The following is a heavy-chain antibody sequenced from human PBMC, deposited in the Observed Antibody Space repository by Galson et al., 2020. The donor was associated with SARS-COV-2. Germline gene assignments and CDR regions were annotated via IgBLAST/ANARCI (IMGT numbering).Heavy chain of an antibody. V-gene: IGHV3-21*01. J-gene: IGHJ3*02. Sequence: GESLKISCAASGFTFSSYSMNWVRQAPGRGLEWVSSISSSGRFIYSADSLKGRFTISRDNAKNSLYLQMSSLRAEDTAVYYCARAPGGNDPSDIWGQGTMVTVSS. CDR2: ISSSGRFI. CDR3: ARAPGGNDPSDI. CDR1: GFTFSSYS. D-gene: IGHD2-15*01.